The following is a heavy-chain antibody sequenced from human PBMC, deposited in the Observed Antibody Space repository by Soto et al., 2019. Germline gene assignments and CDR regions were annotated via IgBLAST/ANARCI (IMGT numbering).Heavy chain of an antibody. CDR3: ARLVRYCSSSSCQGSNWLDP. CDR1: GYSFTNYW. D-gene: IGHD2-2*01. J-gene: IGHJ5*02. CDR2: IFPGDSHT. V-gene: IGHV5-51*01. Sequence: GESLKISCKGSGYSFTNYWIAWVRQMPGEDLEWMGIIFPGDSHTRYSPSFQGQVTISVDKSISTAYLQWSSLQASDTAMYYCARLVRYCSSSSCQGSNWLDPWGQGTVVTVSS.